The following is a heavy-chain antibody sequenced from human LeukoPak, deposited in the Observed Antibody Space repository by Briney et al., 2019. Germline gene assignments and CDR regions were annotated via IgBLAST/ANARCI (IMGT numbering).Heavy chain of an antibody. CDR3: ARGTGTTLGVYYYYYMDV. D-gene: IGHD1-7*01. V-gene: IGHV3-21*01. CDR1: GFTFSSYS. Sequence: GGSLRLSCAASGFTFSSYSMNWVRQAPGKGLEWVSSISSSSSYIYYADSVKGRFTISRDNAKNSLYLQMDSLRAEDTAVYYCARGTGTTLGVYYYYYMDVWGKGTTVTVSS. J-gene: IGHJ6*03. CDR2: ISSSSSYI.